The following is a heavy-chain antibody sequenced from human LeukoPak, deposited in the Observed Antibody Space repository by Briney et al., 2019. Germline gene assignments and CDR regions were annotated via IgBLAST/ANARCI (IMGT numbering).Heavy chain of an antibody. D-gene: IGHD6-13*01. CDR3: ARVRGSSWPTYYFDY. Sequence: ASVKVSCKASGYTFTSYYMHWVRQAPGQGLERMGIINPSGGSTSYAQKFQGRVTMTRDTSTSTVYMELSSPRSEDTAVYYCARVRGSSWPTYYFDYWGQGTLVTVYS. CDR1: GYTFTSYY. V-gene: IGHV1-46*01. J-gene: IGHJ4*02. CDR2: INPSGGST.